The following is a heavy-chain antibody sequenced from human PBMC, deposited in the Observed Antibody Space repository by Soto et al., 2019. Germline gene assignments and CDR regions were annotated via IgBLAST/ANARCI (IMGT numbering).Heavy chain of an antibody. CDR1: GGTFSSYA. CDR2: IIPIFGTA. Sequence: GASVKVSCKASGGTFSSYAISWVRQSPGQGLEWMGGIIPIFGTANYAQKFQGRVTITADESTSTAYMELSSLRSEDTAVYYCASRKIPPRYNWNAGTFDYWGQGTLVTVSS. J-gene: IGHJ4*02. CDR3: ASRKIPPRYNWNAGTFDY. V-gene: IGHV1-69*13. D-gene: IGHD1-1*01.